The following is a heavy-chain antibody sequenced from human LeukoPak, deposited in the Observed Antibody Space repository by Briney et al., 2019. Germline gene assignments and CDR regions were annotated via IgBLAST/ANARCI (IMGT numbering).Heavy chain of an antibody. CDR1: GGSISSYY. CDR3: ARGGDYYDSSGYYRMPYYFDY. Sequence: SETLSLTCTVSGGSISSYYWGWIRQPPGKGLEWIGSIYHSGSTYYNPSLKSRVTISVDTSKNQFSLKLSSVTAADTAVYYCARGGDYYDSSGYYRMPYYFDYWGQGTLVTVSS. V-gene: IGHV4-38-2*02. CDR2: IYHSGST. D-gene: IGHD3-22*01. J-gene: IGHJ4*02.